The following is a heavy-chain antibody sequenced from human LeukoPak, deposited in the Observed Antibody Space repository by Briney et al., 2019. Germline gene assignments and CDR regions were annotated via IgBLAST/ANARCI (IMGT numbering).Heavy chain of an antibody. D-gene: IGHD3-10*01. Sequence: ASVKVSCKASGYTFTSYGISWVRQAPGQGLECMGWISAYTGNTNYAQKLQGRVTMTTDTSTSTAYMELRSLSSDDTAVYYCARDRGLMVRGIMGAFDIWGQGTMVTVSS. CDR1: GYTFTSYG. V-gene: IGHV1-18*01. CDR2: ISAYTGNT. CDR3: ARDRGLMVRGIMGAFDI. J-gene: IGHJ3*02.